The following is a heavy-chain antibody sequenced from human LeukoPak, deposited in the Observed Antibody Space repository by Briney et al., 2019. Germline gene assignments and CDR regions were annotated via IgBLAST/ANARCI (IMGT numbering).Heavy chain of an antibody. Sequence: SETLSFTCTVSGGSISSCYWSWIRQPPGKGLEWIGYIYYSGSTNYNPSLKSRVTISVDTSKYQFSLKLSSVTAADTAVYYCARATAMTTYYYYYGMDVWGQGTTVTVSS. V-gene: IGHV4-59*01. J-gene: IGHJ6*02. CDR1: GGSISSCY. D-gene: IGHD4-11*01. CDR3: ARATAMTTYYYYYGMDV. CDR2: IYYSGST.